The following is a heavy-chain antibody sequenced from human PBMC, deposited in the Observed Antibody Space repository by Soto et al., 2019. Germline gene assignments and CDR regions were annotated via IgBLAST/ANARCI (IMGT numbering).Heavy chain of an antibody. D-gene: IGHD2-21*02. V-gene: IGHV4-39*01. CDR2: IYYSGIT. CDR1: GGSISSSSYY. Sequence: PSETLSLTCTVSGGSISSSSYYWGWIRQPPGKGLVWIGSIYYSGITYYNPSLKSRVTISVDTSKNQFSLKLSSVTAADTAVYYCASWYDCYFPSSCMDVWGQGTTVTVSS. J-gene: IGHJ6*02. CDR3: ASWYDCYFPSSCMDV.